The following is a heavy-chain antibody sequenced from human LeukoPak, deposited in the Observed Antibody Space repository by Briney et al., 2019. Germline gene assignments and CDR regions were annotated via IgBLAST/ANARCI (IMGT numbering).Heavy chain of an antibody. D-gene: IGHD5-24*01. Sequence: ASVNLTFKASGDTFTAYYLRWVRQAPGQGLEWMGWISPNSGGTHYAEKFQGRVTMTRRTSMRTVYMELSRLRSDDTAVYYCAGDGSNANYAFDMWGQGRMNSVSS. CDR3: AGDGSNANYAFDM. CDR1: GDTFTAYY. V-gene: IGHV1-2*02. J-gene: IGHJ3*02. CDR2: ISPNSGGT.